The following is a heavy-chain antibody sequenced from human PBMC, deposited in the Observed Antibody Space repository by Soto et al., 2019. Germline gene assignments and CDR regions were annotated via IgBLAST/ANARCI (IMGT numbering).Heavy chain of an antibody. J-gene: IGHJ5*02. D-gene: IGHD6-13*01. Sequence: ASVKVSCKASGYTFTGYYIHWVRQAPGQGLEWMGWINPNSGGTNYAQKFQGWVTMTRDTSISTAYMELSRLRSDDTAVYYCARAGTRHNWFDPWXQGTLVTVSS. CDR2: INPNSGGT. CDR1: GYTFTGYY. CDR3: ARAGTRHNWFDP. V-gene: IGHV1-2*04.